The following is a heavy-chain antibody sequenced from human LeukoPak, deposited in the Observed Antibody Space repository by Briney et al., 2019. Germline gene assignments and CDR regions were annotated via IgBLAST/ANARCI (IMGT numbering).Heavy chain of an antibody. CDR1: GFTFSSYS. D-gene: IGHD5-24*01. V-gene: IGHV3-48*02. Sequence: PGGSLRLSCAAFGFTFSSYSMNWVRQAPGKGLEWVSYISSRSTTTYYADSVKGRFTISRDNDKNSLYLQMNSLRDEDTAVYYCVKDLGRWLQPGNAFDIWGQGTMVTVSS. CDR3: VKDLGRWLQPGNAFDI. J-gene: IGHJ3*02. CDR2: ISSRSTTT.